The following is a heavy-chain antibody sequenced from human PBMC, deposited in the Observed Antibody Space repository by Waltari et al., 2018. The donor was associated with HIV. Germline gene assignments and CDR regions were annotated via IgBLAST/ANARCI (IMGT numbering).Heavy chain of an antibody. Sequence: QVQLQQWGAGLLKPSETLSLTCAVYGGSFSGYYWSWIRQPPGKGLEWIGEINHSGSTNANPSLKSRVTISVDTSKNQFSLKLSSVTAADTAVYFCAREFCSGGSCRGAFDIWGHGTMATVSS. CDR3: AREFCSGGSCRGAFDI. V-gene: IGHV4-34*01. J-gene: IGHJ3*02. D-gene: IGHD2-15*01. CDR1: GGSFSGYY. CDR2: INHSGST.